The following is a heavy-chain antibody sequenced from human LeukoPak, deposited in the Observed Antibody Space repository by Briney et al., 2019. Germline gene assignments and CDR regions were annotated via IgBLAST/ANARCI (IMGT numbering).Heavy chain of an antibody. V-gene: IGHV4-61*02. CDR1: GDSISSGNYY. CDR3: ARQGGIRWNFDY. D-gene: IGHD4-23*01. CDR2: MSTSGST. J-gene: IGHJ4*02. Sequence: PSQTLSLTCTVSGDSISSGNYYWSWIRQPAGKGLEWIGRMSTSGSTNYNPSLKSRVTISVDTSKNQFSLKLSSVTAADTAVYYCARQGGIRWNFDYWGQGTLVTVSS.